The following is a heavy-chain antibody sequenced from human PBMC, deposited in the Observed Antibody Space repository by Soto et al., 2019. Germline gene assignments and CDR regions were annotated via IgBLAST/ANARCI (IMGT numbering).Heavy chain of an antibody. CDR3: GRDLTSNANCIDP. Sequence: SETLSLTXSVSRDYLHVGGYYSTWIRQRPGKGLEWLGYIYYTGKTYYNPSLESRLTMSVDRSKNQFSLRLTSVTAADTAVYFCGRDLTSNANCIDPWGQGTLVTVS. CDR2: IYYTGKT. CDR1: RDYLHVGGYY. V-gene: IGHV4-30-4*01. D-gene: IGHD2-2*01. J-gene: IGHJ5*02.